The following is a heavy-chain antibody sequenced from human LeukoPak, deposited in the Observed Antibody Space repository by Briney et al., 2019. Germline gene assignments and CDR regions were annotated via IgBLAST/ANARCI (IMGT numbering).Heavy chain of an antibody. Sequence: PSETLSLTCAVYGGSLSGYYWSWIRQPPGKGLEWIGEINHSGSTNYNPSLKSRVTISVDTSKNQFSLKLSSVTAADTAVYYCARSPGWFDPWGQGTLVTVSS. D-gene: IGHD7-27*01. CDR1: GGSLSGYY. CDR3: ARSPGWFDP. J-gene: IGHJ5*02. CDR2: INHSGST. V-gene: IGHV4-34*01.